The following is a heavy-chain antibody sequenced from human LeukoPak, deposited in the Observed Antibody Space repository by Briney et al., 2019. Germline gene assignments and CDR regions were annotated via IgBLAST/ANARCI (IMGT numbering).Heavy chain of an antibody. V-gene: IGHV1-18*01. CDR1: GYTFTSYG. J-gene: IGHJ5*02. D-gene: IGHD2-15*01. CDR3: ARDPGYIVVVVAATRLDP. Sequence: ASVKVSCKASGYTFTSYGISWVRQAPGQGLEWMGWISAYNGNTNYAQKLQGRVTMTTDTSTSTAYMELRSLRSDDTAVYYCARDPGYIVVVVAATRLDPWGQGTLVTVSS. CDR2: ISAYNGNT.